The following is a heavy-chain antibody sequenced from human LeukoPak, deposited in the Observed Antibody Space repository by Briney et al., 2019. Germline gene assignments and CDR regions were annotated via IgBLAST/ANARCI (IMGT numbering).Heavy chain of an antibody. CDR3: ARGRSNYYDSSGSDY. V-gene: IGHV1-8*03. J-gene: IGHJ4*02. CDR1: GYTLTSYD. CDR2: MNPNSGNT. Sequence: ASVKVSCKASGYTLTSYDINWVRQATGQGLEWMGWMNPNSGNTGYAQKFQGRVTITRNTSISTAYMELSSLRSEDTAVYYCARGRSNYYDSSGSDYWGQGTLVTVPS. D-gene: IGHD3-22*01.